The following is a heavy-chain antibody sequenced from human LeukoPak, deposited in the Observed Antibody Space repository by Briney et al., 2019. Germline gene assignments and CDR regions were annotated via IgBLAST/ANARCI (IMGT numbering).Heavy chain of an antibody. J-gene: IGHJ4*02. CDR1: GVSISSSSYY. Sequence: PSETLSLTCTVSGVSISSSSYYWGWIRQPPGKGLEWIGSIYYSGSTYYNPSLKSRVTISVDTSKNQFSLKLSSVTAADTAVYYCAIGYCSSTRCYEEYYFDYWGQGTLVTVSS. V-gene: IGHV4-39*01. CDR2: IYYSGST. D-gene: IGHD2-2*01. CDR3: AIGYCSSTRCYEEYYFDY.